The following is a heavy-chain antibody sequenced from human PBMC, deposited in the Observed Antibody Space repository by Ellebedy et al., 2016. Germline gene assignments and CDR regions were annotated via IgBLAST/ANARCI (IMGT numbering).Heavy chain of an antibody. D-gene: IGHD1-26*01. Sequence: ASVKVSCKASGYTFTSYYMHWVRQAPGQGLEWMGWISAYNGNTNYAQKLQGRVTMTTDTSTSTAYMELRSLRSDDTAVYYCARDSRVGATTGYFQHWGQGTLVTVSS. CDR1: GYTFTSYY. J-gene: IGHJ1*01. V-gene: IGHV1-18*04. CDR2: ISAYNGNT. CDR3: ARDSRVGATTGYFQH.